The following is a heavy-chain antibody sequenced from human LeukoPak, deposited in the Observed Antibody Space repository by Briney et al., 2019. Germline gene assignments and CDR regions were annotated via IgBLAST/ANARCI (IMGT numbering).Heavy chain of an antibody. CDR1: GFTFSSYS. CDR3: ARDFSRVSEY. D-gene: IGHD6-13*01. J-gene: IGHJ4*02. Sequence: TGGSLRLSCAASGFTFSSYSMNWVRQAPGKGLEWVSSISSSSSYIYYADSVKGRFTISRDNAKNSLYLQMNSLRAEDTALYYCARDFSRVSEYWGQGTLVTVSS. CDR2: ISSSSSYI. V-gene: IGHV3-21*01.